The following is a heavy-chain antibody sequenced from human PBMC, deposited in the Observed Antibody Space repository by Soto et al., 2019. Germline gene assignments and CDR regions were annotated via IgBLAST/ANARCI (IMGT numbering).Heavy chain of an antibody. Sequence: ASVKVSWKASGYTFTGYYMHWVRQAPGQGLEWMGWISAYSGDTNYAQKFQGRVTMTTDTSTSTAYMELRSLRSDDTAVYYCARDKRLYPEAFDIWGQGTMVTVSS. CDR3: ARDKRLYPEAFDI. D-gene: IGHD2-2*02. J-gene: IGHJ3*02. V-gene: IGHV1-18*04. CDR1: GYTFTGYY. CDR2: ISAYSGDT.